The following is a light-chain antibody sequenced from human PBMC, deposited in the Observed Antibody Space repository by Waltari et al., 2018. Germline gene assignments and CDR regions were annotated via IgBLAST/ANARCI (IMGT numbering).Light chain of an antibody. CDR3: MQILQPART. J-gene: IGKJ2*01. CDR1: RSLLHSNGYNY. Sequence: DILMTQSPLPLPVTPGEPASIPCRSSRSLLHSNGYNYLDWYLQKPGQSPQVLIYLGSNRASGVPDRFSGSGSGTDFTLNISRVEAEDVGVYYCMQILQPARTFGQGTRLEIK. V-gene: IGKV2-28*01. CDR2: LGS.